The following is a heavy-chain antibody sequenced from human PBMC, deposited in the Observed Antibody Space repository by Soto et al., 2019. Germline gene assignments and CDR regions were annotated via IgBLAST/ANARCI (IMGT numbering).Heavy chain of an antibody. D-gene: IGHD3-22*01. CDR3: ARDSSDSIGYYQLFDY. Sequence: EVQLVESGGGLVKPGGSLRLSCAASKFTFNSYTMNWVRQAPGMGLEWVSSISSRRSSIYYADAVKGRFTISRDYAKNSLHLQMHSLRAEDTAVYYCARDSSDSIGYYQLFDYWGQGTLVTVSS. CDR1: KFTFNSYT. J-gene: IGHJ4*02. V-gene: IGHV3-21*01. CDR2: ISSRRSSI.